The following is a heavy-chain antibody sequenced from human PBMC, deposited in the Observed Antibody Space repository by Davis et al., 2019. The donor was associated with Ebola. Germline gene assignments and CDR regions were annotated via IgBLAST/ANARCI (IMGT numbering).Heavy chain of an antibody. CDR3: ARGWLRSKFDY. J-gene: IGHJ4*02. CDR2: TYYTSKWYI. D-gene: IGHD5-12*01. Sequence: HSQTLSLTCVISGDSVFGKNGAWNWIRQSPSRGLEWLGRTYYTSKWYIDYAESVRGRIIINPDTSKNQLSLQVNSVTPEDTAVYYCARGWLRSKFDYWGRGTLVTVSS. V-gene: IGHV6-1*01. CDR1: GDSVFGKNGA.